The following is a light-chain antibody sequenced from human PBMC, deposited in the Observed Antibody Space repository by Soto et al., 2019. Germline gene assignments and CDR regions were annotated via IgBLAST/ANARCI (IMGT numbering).Light chain of an antibody. V-gene: IGLV2-23*03. CDR2: EGS. J-gene: IGLJ2*01. CDR3: CSYAGSSSFVV. Sequence: QSALTQPASVSGSPGQSITISCTGTSSDVGSYNLVSWYQQHPGKAPKLMIYEGSKRPSGVSNRFSGSKSGNTSSLTISGLQAEDEADYYCCSYAGSSSFVVLGGGPKLTV. CDR1: SSDVGSYNL.